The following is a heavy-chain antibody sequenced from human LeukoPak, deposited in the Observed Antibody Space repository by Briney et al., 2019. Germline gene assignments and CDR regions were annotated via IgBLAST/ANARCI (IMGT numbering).Heavy chain of an antibody. CDR2: IIPIFGTA. V-gene: IGHV1-69*13. Sequence: SVKVSCRASGGTFSSYAISWVRQAPGQGLEWMGGIIPIFGTANYAQKFQGRVTITADESTSTAYVELSSLRSEDTAVYYCARGEDYDFWSGFRGAFDIWGQGTMVTVSS. CDR1: GGTFSSYA. CDR3: ARGEDYDFWSGFRGAFDI. D-gene: IGHD3-3*01. J-gene: IGHJ3*02.